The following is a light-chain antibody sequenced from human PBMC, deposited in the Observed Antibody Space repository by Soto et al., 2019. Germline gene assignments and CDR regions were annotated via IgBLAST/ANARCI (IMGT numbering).Light chain of an antibody. CDR2: DND. Sequence: QSVLTQPPSVSAAPGQKVTISCSGSSSNVGSSYVSWYQQLPGTAPKVLICDNDKRPSGIPDRFSGSKSGTSATLGIAGLQTGDEADYYCGTWDTSLSAWVFGGGTKVTVL. J-gene: IGLJ3*02. CDR1: SSNVGSSY. CDR3: GTWDTSLSAWV. V-gene: IGLV1-51*01.